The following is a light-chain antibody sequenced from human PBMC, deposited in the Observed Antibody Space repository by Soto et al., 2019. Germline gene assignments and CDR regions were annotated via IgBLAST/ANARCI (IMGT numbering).Light chain of an antibody. CDR1: SSDDGGYNY. CDR3: SSYTSSNTLV. Sequence: QSVLTQPASVSGSPGQSITISCTGTSSDDGGYNYVSWYQQRPGRAPKLMIHDVSNRPSGVSNRFSGSKSGNTASLTISGLQAEDEADYYCSSYTSSNTLVFGGGTKLTVL. J-gene: IGLJ2*01. CDR2: DVS. V-gene: IGLV2-14*01.